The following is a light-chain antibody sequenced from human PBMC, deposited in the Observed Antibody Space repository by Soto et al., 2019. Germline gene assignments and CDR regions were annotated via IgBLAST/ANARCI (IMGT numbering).Light chain of an antibody. J-gene: IGKJ1*01. CDR1: QSVSSS. V-gene: IGKV3-11*01. CDR3: QQRSNWPPWT. Sequence: PGERATLSCRASQSVSSSLAWYHQKPGQAPRLLIYDASNRATGIPARFSGSGSGTDFTLTISSLEPEDFAVYYCQQRSNWPPWTFGQGTKVEIK. CDR2: DAS.